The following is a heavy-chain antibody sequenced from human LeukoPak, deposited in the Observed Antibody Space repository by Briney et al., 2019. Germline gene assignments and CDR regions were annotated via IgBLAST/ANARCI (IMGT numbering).Heavy chain of an antibody. V-gene: IGHV1-58*01. D-gene: IGHD2-8*01. CDR3: AHQMVYASYDAFDI. J-gene: IGHJ3*02. CDR2: IVVGSGNT. CDR1: GFTFTSSA. Sequence: AASVTVSCKASGFTFTSSAVQWVRQARGQRLEWIGWIVVGSGNTNYAQKFQERVTITRDMSTSTAYMELSSLRSEDTAVYYCAHQMVYASYDAFDIWGQGTMVTVSS.